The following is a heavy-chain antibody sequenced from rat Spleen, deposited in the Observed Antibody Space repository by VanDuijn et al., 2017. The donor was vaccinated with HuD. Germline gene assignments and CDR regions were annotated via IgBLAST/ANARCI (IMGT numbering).Heavy chain of an antibody. J-gene: IGHJ4*01. CDR1: GFSFSMYG. D-gene: IGHD1-11*01. CDR2: IGTGGGNT. V-gene: IGHV5S13*01. Sequence: EVQVVDHGGGLVQPGRSLKVSCAPSGFSFSMYGMAWVRQAPTKGLEWVASIGTGGGNTYYRDSVKGRFTISRENAENTVYLQMNSLRSEDTATYYCVKEANYGGLMDAWGQGASVTVSS. CDR3: VKEANYGGLMDA.